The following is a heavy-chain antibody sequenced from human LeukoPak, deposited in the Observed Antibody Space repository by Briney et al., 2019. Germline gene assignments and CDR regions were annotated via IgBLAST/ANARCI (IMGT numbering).Heavy chain of an antibody. D-gene: IGHD5-12*01. CDR2: VSGSGGYT. CDR3: AKGESGYSTFDY. V-gene: IGHV3-23*01. Sequence: GGSLRLSCAASGFTFSSSAMNWVRQTPGKGLEWVSAVSGSGGYTYYADSVKGRFTISRDNSKNTLYLQMNSLRAEDTAVYYCAKGESGYSTFDYWGQGTLVTVSS. J-gene: IGHJ4*02. CDR1: GFTFSSSA.